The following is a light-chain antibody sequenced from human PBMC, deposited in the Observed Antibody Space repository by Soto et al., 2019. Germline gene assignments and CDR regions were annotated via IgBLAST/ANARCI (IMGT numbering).Light chain of an antibody. Sequence: DIVMTQSPDSLGVSLGERATINCKSSQSVLYSSNNKNYLAWYQQKPGQPPKLLIYWASTRESGVPDRFSGSGSGTDFTLTISSLQAEDVAVYYCQQYYSTPRTFGGGTKVDIK. V-gene: IGKV4-1*01. CDR3: QQYYSTPRT. CDR1: QSVLYSSNNKNY. CDR2: WAS. J-gene: IGKJ4*01.